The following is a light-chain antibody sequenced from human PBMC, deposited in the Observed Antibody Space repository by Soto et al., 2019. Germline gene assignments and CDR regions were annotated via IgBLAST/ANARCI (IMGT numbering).Light chain of an antibody. CDR1: QGISNY. V-gene: IGKV1-27*01. J-gene: IGKJ3*01. Sequence: DIQMTQSPSSLSASVGDRVTITCRASQGISNYLAWYQQKPGTVPKLLIYAASTLQSGVPSRFSGSGSGTDCILTISSLQPEDVATYYCQKYTSAPFTFGTGTKVDIQ. CDR2: AAS. CDR3: QKYTSAPFT.